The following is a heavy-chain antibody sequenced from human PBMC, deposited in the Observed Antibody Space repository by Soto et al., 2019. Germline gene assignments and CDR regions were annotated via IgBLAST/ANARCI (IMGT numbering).Heavy chain of an antibody. J-gene: IGHJ4*02. D-gene: IGHD1-26*01. CDR1: GYNFSNYL. V-gene: IGHV5-51*01. CDR3: ARHVGSNYIDF. CDR2: IYPGDSDT. Sequence: PGEPLKISCQGSGYNFSNYLIAWVRQMPGKGLEWMGFIYPGDSDTRYNPSFQGQVTIAADKSVNTAFLQWSSLKASDTAIYYCARHVGSNYIDFWGQGTLVNVSS.